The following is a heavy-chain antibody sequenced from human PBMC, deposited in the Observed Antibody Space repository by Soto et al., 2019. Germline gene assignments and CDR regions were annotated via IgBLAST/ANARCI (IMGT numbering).Heavy chain of an antibody. D-gene: IGHD3-10*01. CDR3: ASMVRGVRRPYYYYGMVV. Sequence: EVQLVESGGGLVKPGGSLRLSCAASGFTFSSYSMNWVRQAPGKGLEWVSSISSSSSYIYYADSVKGRFTISRDNAKNSLYLQMNSLRAENTAVYYCASMVRGVRRPYYYYGMVVWGQGTTVTVSS. V-gene: IGHV3-21*01. CDR2: ISSSSSYI. J-gene: IGHJ6*02. CDR1: GFTFSSYS.